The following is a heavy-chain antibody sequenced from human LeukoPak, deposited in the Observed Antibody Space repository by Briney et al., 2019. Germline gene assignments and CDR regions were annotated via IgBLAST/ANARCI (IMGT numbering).Heavy chain of an antibody. Sequence: ASVKVSCKTSGYNFTTYFITWVRQAPGQGLEWMGWISPYNGHTKYAHSLQGRVTMTTDTSTSTAFMELRSLMSDDTAIYFRARARESRKLDSWGQGTLVTVSS. V-gene: IGHV1-18*04. CDR1: GYNFTTYF. J-gene: IGHJ5*01. CDR2: ISPYNGHT. CDR3: ARARESRKLDS.